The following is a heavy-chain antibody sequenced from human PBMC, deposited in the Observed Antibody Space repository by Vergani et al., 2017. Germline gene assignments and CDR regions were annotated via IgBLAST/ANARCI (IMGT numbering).Heavy chain of an antibody. Sequence: QVQLVQSGAEVKKPGASVKVSCKASGYTFTGYYMHWVRQGPGQGLEWMGWINPNSGGTNYAQKFQGRVTMTRDTSISTAYMELSRLRSDDTAVYYCARDSEQQLTPNWFDPWGQGTLVTVSS. CDR1: GYTFTGYY. D-gene: IGHD6-13*01. CDR3: ARDSEQQLTPNWFDP. J-gene: IGHJ5*02. V-gene: IGHV1-2*02. CDR2: INPNSGGT.